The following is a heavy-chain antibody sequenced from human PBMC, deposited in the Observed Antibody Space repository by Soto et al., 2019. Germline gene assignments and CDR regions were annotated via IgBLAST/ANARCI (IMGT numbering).Heavy chain of an antibody. CDR2: INGKNGDT. J-gene: IGHJ6*03. CDR3: VKIGIFGLFIRPYFMDV. D-gene: IGHD3-3*01. V-gene: IGHV1-18*01. Sequence: QVQLVQSGAEVKKPGASVKVSCKASGYIFTSYGIAWVRQAPGQGLEWMGGINGKNGDTNYAQKVQGRATMSTDTSTSTAYLEVGSLRSDDTAVYYCVKIGIFGLFIRPYFMDVWGNGTKVTVSS. CDR1: GYIFTSYG.